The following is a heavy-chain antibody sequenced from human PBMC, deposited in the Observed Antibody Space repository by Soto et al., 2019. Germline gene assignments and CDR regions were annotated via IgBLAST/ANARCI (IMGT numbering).Heavy chain of an antibody. CDR3: ARDLNYGLFDY. Sequence: GGSLRLSYAASGFTFSSDSMNWVRHAPGKGLEWVSYISSSSSTIYYADSVKGRFTISRDNAKNSLYLQMNSLRAEDTAVYYCARDLNYGLFDYWGQGTLVTVSS. J-gene: IGHJ4*02. CDR2: ISSSSSTI. V-gene: IGHV3-48*01. CDR1: GFTFSSDS. D-gene: IGHD4-17*01.